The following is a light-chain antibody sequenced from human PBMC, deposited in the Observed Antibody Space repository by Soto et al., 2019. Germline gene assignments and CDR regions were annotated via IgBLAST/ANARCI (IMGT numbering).Light chain of an antibody. CDR1: QSVLLSSNRKNY. CDR3: QHYYSVPLS. Sequence: IVVAQSPDCLAVSLGGRATINCKSSQSVLLSSNRKNYLAWCQQKAAQPPKLLIYWASTREPGVPDRFSGSGSETDFTLTISSLQAEDVAVYDGQHYYSVPLSFGGGTNVDI. CDR2: WAS. J-gene: IGKJ4*01. V-gene: IGKV4-1*01.